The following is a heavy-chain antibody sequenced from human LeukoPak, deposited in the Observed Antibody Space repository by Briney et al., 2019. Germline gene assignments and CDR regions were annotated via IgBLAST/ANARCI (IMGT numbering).Heavy chain of an antibody. CDR3: ASVPKTYYYDSSGYS. D-gene: IGHD3-22*01. CDR2: VDHTGST. CDR1: DDSITMYY. J-gene: IGHJ5*02. Sequence: SETLSLTCTVSDDSITMYYWTWIRQPPGKGLEWIGYVDHTGSTNFNPSLHGRVSISRDTSKNLFSLRLRSVTAADTAVYYCASVPKTYYYDSSGYSWGQGTLVTVSS. V-gene: IGHV4-59*01.